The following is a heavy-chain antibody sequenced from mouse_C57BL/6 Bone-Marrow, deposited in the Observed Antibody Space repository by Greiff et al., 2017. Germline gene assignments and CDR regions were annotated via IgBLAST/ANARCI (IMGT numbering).Heavy chain of an antibody. D-gene: IGHD1-2*01. CDR3: ARWRIHYYGTDYFDY. J-gene: IGHJ2*01. V-gene: IGHV1-9*01. CDR2: ILPGSGST. CDR1: GYTFTGYW. Sequence: LVESGAELMKPGASVKLSCKATGYTFTGYWIEWVKQRPGHGLEWIGEILPGSGSTNYNEKFKGKATFTADTSSNTAYMQLSSLTTEDSAIYYCARWRIHYYGTDYFDYWGQGTTLTVSS.